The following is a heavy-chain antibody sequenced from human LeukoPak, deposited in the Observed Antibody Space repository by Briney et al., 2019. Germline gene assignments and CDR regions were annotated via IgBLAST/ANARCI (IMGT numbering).Heavy chain of an antibody. J-gene: IGHJ4*02. V-gene: IGHV4-4*09. Sequence: SETLSLTCTVSGDSISSYYWSWIRQPPGKGLEWIGYIHTGGGTSCIPSLKGRVTISIDTSKNQFSLKLSSVTAADSAVYYCARLTRLSTSPDRYYLDYWGQGTLVTVSS. CDR3: ARLTRLSTSPDRYYLDY. D-gene: IGHD6-6*01. CDR1: GDSISSYY. CDR2: IHTGGGT.